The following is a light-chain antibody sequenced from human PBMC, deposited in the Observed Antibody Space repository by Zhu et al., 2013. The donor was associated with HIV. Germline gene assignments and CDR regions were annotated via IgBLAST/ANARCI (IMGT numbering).Light chain of an antibody. V-gene: IGKV1-5*03. CDR2: EAS. J-gene: IGKJ2*01. CDR3: LQYDRYSNT. Sequence: DIQMTQSPPILSASVGDYVSITCRATQSISKWLAWFQKKPGKAPRLLIYEASTLDDGVPSRFRGSASGTEFTLTISSLQPDDFATYYCLQYDRYSNTFGQGTKLELK. CDR1: QSISKW.